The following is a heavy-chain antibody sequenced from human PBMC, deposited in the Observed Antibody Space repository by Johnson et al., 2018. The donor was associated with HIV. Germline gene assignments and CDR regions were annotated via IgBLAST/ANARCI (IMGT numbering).Heavy chain of an antibody. CDR2: ISGSGGSA. CDR3: AKGRYSSSWYLAGAFDI. D-gene: IGHD6-13*01. J-gene: IGHJ3*02. CDR1: KFTFNNFA. Sequence: VQLVESGGGLVKPGGSLRLSCTASKFTFNNFAMSWVRQAPGQGLQWVSVISGSGGSAYYADSVKGRFIISRDNSKNTLFLQMNSRRAEDTAVYHCAKGRYSSSWYLAGAFDIWGRGTMVTVSS. V-gene: IGHV3-23*04.